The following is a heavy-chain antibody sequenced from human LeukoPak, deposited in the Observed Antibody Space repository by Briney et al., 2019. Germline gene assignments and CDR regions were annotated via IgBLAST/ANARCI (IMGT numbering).Heavy chain of an antibody. CDR3: AKGGSGWYEDSFDY. J-gene: IGHJ4*02. CDR1: GFTFSSYG. CDR2: IWYDGSHK. Sequence: GRSLRLSCAASGFTFSSYGMHWVRQAPGKGLEWVAVIWYDGSHKYYADSVKGRFTISRDNSKNTLHLQMNSLRAEDTAVYYCAKGGSGWYEDSFDYWGQGTQVMVSS. V-gene: IGHV3-33*06. D-gene: IGHD6-19*01.